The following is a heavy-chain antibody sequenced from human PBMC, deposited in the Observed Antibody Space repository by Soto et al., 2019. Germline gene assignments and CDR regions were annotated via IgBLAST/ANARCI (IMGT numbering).Heavy chain of an antibody. CDR1: GFTISSYS. J-gene: IGHJ4*02. D-gene: IGHD2-21*02. CDR3: ARDVVVTAMSGDFDS. CDR2: ISSSDSTI. Sequence: EVQLVESGGGLVQPGASLRLSCAASGFTISSYSMNWVRQAPGKGLEWVAYISSSDSTIYYADSVKGRFTISRDNAKNSLYLHMNSLRDEDTAMYHCARDVVVTAMSGDFDSWGQGTLVTVSS. V-gene: IGHV3-48*02.